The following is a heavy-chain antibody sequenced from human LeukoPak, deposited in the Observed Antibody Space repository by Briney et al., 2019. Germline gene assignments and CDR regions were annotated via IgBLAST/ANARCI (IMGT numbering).Heavy chain of an antibody. J-gene: IGHJ4*02. CDR1: GFIFNDYA. Sequence: TGGSLRLSCAASGFIFNDYAMNWVRQAPGKGLEWVSGVSSSGTNTYYADSVKGRFTISRDNSKNTLYVQMNSLRAEDTAVYYCARQNEPMAYCSGTSCHPPTFDYWGQGTLVTVSS. D-gene: IGHD2-2*01. CDR3: ARQNEPMAYCSGTSCHPPTFDY. CDR2: VSSSGTNT. V-gene: IGHV3-23*01.